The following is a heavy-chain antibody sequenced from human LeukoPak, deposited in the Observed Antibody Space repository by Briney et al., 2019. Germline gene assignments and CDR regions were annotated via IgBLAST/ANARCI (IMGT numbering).Heavy chain of an antibody. Sequence: GGSLRLSCAASGFTFSTYSMNWVRQAPGKGLEWLSFIGGSGTTIYYADSVRGRFTISRDNAKNSLYLQMNSLRAEDTAVYYCARDFCDHWGQGTLVTVSS. J-gene: IGHJ5*02. D-gene: IGHD3-3*01. V-gene: IGHV3-48*04. CDR3: ARDFCDH. CDR1: GFTFSTYS. CDR2: IGGSGTTI.